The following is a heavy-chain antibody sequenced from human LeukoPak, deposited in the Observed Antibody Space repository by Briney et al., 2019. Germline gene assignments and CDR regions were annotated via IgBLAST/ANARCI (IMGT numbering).Heavy chain of an antibody. J-gene: IGHJ6*03. CDR3: ARKYYYSSYYMDV. CDR1: GGSFSGYY. CDR2: INHSGST. V-gene: IGHV4-34*01. Sequence: SETLSLTCAVYGGSFSGYYWSWIRQPPGKGLEWIGEINHSGSTNYNPSLKSRVTISVDTSKNQFSLKLSSVTAADTAVYYCARKYYYSSYYMDVWGKGTTVTVSS.